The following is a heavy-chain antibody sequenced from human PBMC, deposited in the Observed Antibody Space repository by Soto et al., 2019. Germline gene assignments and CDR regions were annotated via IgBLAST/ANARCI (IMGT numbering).Heavy chain of an antibody. CDR2: ISGSGGST. CDR1: GFTFSSYA. CDR3: AKGFRMAPYYGMDV. J-gene: IGHJ6*02. Sequence: GSLRLSCAASGFTFSSYAMSWVRQAPGKGLEWVSAISGSGGSTYYADSVKGRFTISRDNSKNTLYLQMNSLRAEDTAVYYCAKGFRMAPYYGMDVWGQGTTVTVSS. V-gene: IGHV3-23*01. D-gene: IGHD2-8*01.